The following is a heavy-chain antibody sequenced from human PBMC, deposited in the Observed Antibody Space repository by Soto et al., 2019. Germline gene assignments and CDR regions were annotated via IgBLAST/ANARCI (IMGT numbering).Heavy chain of an antibody. CDR1: GGSISSGTYS. CDR2: IYHSGTT. Sequence: SETLSLTCAVSGGSISSGTYSWSWIRQPPGKGLEWIGFIYHSGTTYYNPSLKSRVTMSVDISNNQFTLKLTSVTAADTAVFYCACWMRSRGDFRSFDIWGQGTMVTVSS. J-gene: IGHJ3*02. D-gene: IGHD2-2*01. CDR3: ACWMRSRGDFRSFDI. V-gene: IGHV4-30-2*01.